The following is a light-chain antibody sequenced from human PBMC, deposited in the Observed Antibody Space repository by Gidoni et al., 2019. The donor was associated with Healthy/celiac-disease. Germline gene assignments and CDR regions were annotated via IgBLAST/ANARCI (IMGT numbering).Light chain of an antibody. V-gene: IGKV3-15*01. CDR3: QQYNNWPEWT. CDR1: QSVSSN. Sequence: EIVMTQSPATLSVSPGERATLPCRASQSVSSNLAWYQQKPGQAPRLLIYGASTRATGIPARFSGSGSGTEFTLTISSLQSEDFAVYYCQQYNNWPEWTFXQXTKVXIK. J-gene: IGKJ1*01. CDR2: GAS.